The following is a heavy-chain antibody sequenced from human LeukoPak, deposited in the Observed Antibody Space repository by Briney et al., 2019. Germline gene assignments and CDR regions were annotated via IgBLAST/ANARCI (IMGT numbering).Heavy chain of an antibody. V-gene: IGHV1-69*04. D-gene: IGHD6-19*01. CDR3: ARDHSGTVDY. Sequence: SVKVSCKASGGTFSGYAISWVRQAPGQGLEWMGRIIPILGIANYAQKLQGRVTMTTDTSTSTAYMELRSLRSDDTAVYYCARDHSGTVDYWGQGTLVTVSS. J-gene: IGHJ4*02. CDR1: GGTFSGYA. CDR2: IIPILGIA.